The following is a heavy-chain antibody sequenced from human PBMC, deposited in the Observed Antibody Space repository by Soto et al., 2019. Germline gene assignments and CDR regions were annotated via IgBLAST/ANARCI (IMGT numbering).Heavy chain of an antibody. CDR2: ISNDGRGK. V-gene: IGHV3-30*04. CDR1: GFTFTTYA. Sequence: QVQLVESGGGVVQPGRSLRLSCAASGFTFTTYAIHWVRQAPGTGLEWVAVISNDGRGKYYADSVKGRFTISRDKSKNPLYLQMNSLRSDATAVYYCARDQCFGGGRSCYYFDFWGQGTLVTVSS. D-gene: IGHD2-15*01. J-gene: IGHJ4*02. CDR3: ARDQCFGGGRSCYYFDF.